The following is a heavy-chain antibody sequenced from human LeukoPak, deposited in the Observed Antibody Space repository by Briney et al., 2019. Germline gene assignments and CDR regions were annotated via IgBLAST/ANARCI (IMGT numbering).Heavy chain of an antibody. CDR1: GGSISSYY. J-gene: IGHJ6*03. CDR3: TRDGGYYMDV. Sequence: SETLSLTCTVSGGSISSYYWSWIRQPPGKGLEWIGYIYYSGSSNYNPSLKSRVTISVDTSKNQFSLKLSSVTAADTAVYYCTRDGGYYMDVWGQGTTVTVSS. CDR2: IYYSGSS. V-gene: IGHV4-59*01. D-gene: IGHD3-3*01.